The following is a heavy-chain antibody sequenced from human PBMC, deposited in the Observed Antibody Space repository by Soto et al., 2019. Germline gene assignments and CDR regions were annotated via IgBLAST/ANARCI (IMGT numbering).Heavy chain of an antibody. CDR2: IHSGGDT. J-gene: IGHJ6*02. V-gene: IGHV3-66*01. Sequence: EVPLVESGGDLVQPGGSLRLSCAASGFAVSSNYMTWVRQAPGKGLEWVSVIHSGGDTHYADSVRGRFTISRDNSKNTLYLQMNSLRAEDTAVYYCARSRTGTTYGGTDVWGQGTTVTVSS. CDR1: GFAVSSNY. D-gene: IGHD1-7*01. CDR3: ARSRTGTTYGGTDV.